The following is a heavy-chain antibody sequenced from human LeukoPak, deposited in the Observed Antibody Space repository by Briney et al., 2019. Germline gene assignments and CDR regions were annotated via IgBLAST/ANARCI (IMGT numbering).Heavy chain of an antibody. J-gene: IGHJ4*02. CDR3: ARAQNPTK. CDR2: IHYSGDT. CDR1: GGSIRNYY. D-gene: IGHD1-14*01. Sequence: SETLSLTCTVSGGSIRNYYWGWIRQRPGKGLQWIGYIHYSGDTYYSPSLESRVTISLDTPNSQFSLKLTSVTAAGTAVYYCARAQNPTKWGQGTLVTVSS. V-gene: IGHV4-59*01.